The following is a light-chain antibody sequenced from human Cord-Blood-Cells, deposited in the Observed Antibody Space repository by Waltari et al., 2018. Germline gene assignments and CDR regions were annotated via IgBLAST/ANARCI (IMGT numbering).Light chain of an antibody. Sequence: QSVLTQPPSAPGTPGPRVPIPCSGSSSNIGSHYVYWYQQLPGTAPKLLIYRNNQRPSGVPDRFSGSKSGTSASLAISGLRSEDEADYYCAAWDDSLRGVFGGGTKLTVL. CDR1: SSNIGSHY. CDR3: AAWDDSLRGV. V-gene: IGLV1-47*01. CDR2: RNN. J-gene: IGLJ3*02.